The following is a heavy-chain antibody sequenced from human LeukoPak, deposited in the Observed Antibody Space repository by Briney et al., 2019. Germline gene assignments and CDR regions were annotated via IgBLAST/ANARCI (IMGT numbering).Heavy chain of an antibody. J-gene: IGHJ4*02. V-gene: IGHV1-69*13. D-gene: IGHD6-13*01. Sequence: SVRVSCKASGGTFSSYAISWVRQAPGQGLEWMGGIIPIFGTANYAQKFQGRVTITADESTSTAYMELSSLRSEDTAVYYCARGATQSGGSWYLNYWGQGTLVTVSS. CDR2: IIPIFGTA. CDR3: ARGATQSGGSWYLNY. CDR1: GGTFSSYA.